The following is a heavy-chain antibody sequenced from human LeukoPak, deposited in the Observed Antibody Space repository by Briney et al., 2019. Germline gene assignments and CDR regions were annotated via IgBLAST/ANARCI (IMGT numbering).Heavy chain of an antibody. CDR1: AFTFSTYN. CDR2: ITSSSSYI. V-gene: IGHV3-21*01. J-gene: IGHJ6*03. Sequence: PGGSLRLSCAASAFTFSTYNMNWVRQAPGKGLEWVSYITSSSSYIYCADSVKGRFTISRDNAKSSLYLQMNSLRDEDTAVYYCARDPYSGSYGDYYYYYMDVWGKGTTVTISS. CDR3: ARDPYSGSYGDYYYYYMDV. D-gene: IGHD1-26*01.